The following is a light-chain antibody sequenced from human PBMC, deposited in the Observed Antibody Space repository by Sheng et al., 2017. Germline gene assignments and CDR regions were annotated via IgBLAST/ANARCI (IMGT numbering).Light chain of an antibody. J-gene: IGKJ4*01. V-gene: IGKV3-15*01. Sequence: EIVMTQSPATLSVSPGERATLSCRASQSVSSNLAWYQQKPGQAPRLLIYGASTRATGIPARFSGSGSGTEFTLTISSLQSEDFAVYYCQQYINWPRATFGGGTKVEIK. CDR3: QQYINWPRAT. CDR1: QSVSSN. CDR2: GAS.